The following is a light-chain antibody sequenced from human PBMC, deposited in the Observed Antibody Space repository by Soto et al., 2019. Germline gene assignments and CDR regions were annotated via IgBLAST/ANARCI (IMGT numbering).Light chain of an antibody. CDR2: GNS. CDR3: QSYDSSLSVV. CDR1: SSNIGAGYD. V-gene: IGLV1-40*01. Sequence: QSVLTQPPSVSGAPGQRVTISCTGSSSNIGAGYDVHWYQQLPGTAPKLLIYGNSNRPSGVPDRFSGSKSGTSASLAITGPQREDEDDYPCQSYDSSLSVVFGGGTKLTVL. J-gene: IGLJ2*01.